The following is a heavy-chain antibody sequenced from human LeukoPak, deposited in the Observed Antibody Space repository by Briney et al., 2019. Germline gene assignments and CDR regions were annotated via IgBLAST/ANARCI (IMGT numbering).Heavy chain of an antibody. D-gene: IGHD3-22*01. CDR1: GFTFSDYY. Sequence: PGGSLRLSCAASGFTFSDYYMSWIRQAPGKGLEWVSYISSSGSTIYYADSVKGRFTISRDSAKNSLYLQMNSLRAEDTAVYYCARGITMIVVTWGYFDYWGQGTLVTVSS. CDR2: ISSSGSTI. V-gene: IGHV3-11*04. CDR3: ARGITMIVVTWGYFDY. J-gene: IGHJ4*02.